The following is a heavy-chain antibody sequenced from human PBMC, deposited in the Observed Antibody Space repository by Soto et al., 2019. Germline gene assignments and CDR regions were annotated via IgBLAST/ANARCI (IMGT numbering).Heavy chain of an antibody. D-gene: IGHD3-10*01. V-gene: IGHV4-39*01. CDR2: IYYSGHT. CDR3: AMSLWFGNTPNWFDP. CDR1: GGSISSSCYY. J-gene: IGHJ5*02. Sequence: PSDTLSLTCNVSGGSISSSCYYWGWIRQPPGKGLEWIASIYYSGHTYYNPSLKSRVTISVDTSKNQFSLKLSSVTAADTAVYYCAMSLWFGNTPNWFDPWGQGTLVTVSS.